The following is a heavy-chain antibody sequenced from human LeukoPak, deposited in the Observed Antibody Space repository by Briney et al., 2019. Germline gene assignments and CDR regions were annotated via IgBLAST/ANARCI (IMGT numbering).Heavy chain of an antibody. CDR1: GFTFSDSA. D-gene: IGHD5-24*01. V-gene: IGHV3-23*01. CDR3: AKVPGGYNHGY. Sequence: GGSLRLSCAASGFTFSDSAMSWVRQAPGKGLEWVSTISGLGDTTDYADSVKGRFSISRDNSKNTLYLQMNSLRAEDTAIYYCAKVPGGYNHGYWGQGTLVTVSS. J-gene: IGHJ4*02. CDR2: ISGLGDTT.